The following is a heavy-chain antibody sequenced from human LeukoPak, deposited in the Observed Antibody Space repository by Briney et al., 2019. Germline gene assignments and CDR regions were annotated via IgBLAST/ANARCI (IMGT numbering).Heavy chain of an antibody. CDR3: ARVRECSGGSCYSPEAFDI. V-gene: IGHV4-30-2*01. CDR1: GGSISSGGYS. Sequence: SETLSLTCAVSGGSISSGGYSWSWIRQPPGKGLEWIGYIYHSGSTYYNPSLKSRVTISVDRSKNQFSLKLSSVTAADTAVYYCARVRECSGGSCYSPEAFDIWGQGTMVTVSS. J-gene: IGHJ3*02. CDR2: IYHSGST. D-gene: IGHD2-15*01.